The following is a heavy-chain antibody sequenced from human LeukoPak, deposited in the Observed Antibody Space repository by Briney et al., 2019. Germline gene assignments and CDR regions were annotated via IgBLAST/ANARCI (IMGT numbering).Heavy chain of an antibody. CDR2: ITSSGNTM. V-gene: IGHV3-48*03. CDR3: ARLRSKYCFDP. Sequence: GGSLRLSCAASGFTFSSYEMNWVRQAPGKGPEWVSFITSSGNTMYYADSVKGRFTISRDNAKNSLYLQMNSLRADDTAVYYCARLRSKYCFDPWGQGTLVTVSS. J-gene: IGHJ5*02. D-gene: IGHD4-11*01. CDR1: GFTFSSYE.